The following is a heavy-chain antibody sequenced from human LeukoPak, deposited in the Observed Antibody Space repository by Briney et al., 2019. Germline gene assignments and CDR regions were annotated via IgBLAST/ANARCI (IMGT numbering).Heavy chain of an antibody. V-gene: IGHV1-8*01. CDR3: ARSYIVNTSCYFGYWCLTQVTIQVIYGMDV. Sequence: ASVKVSCKASGYTFTSYDINWVRQATGQGPEWMGWMNPNSGNTGYAQKFQGRVTMTRNTSISTAYMELSSLRSEDTAVYYCARSYIVNTSCYFGYWCLTQVTIQVIYGMDVWGQGTTVTVSS. J-gene: IGHJ6*02. CDR2: MNPNSGNT. D-gene: IGHD2-2*01. CDR1: GYTFTSYD.